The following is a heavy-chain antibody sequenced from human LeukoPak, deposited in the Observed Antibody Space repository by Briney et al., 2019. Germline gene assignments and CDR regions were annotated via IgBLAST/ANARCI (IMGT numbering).Heavy chain of an antibody. J-gene: IGHJ4*02. V-gene: IGHV3-74*01. CDR1: GFTFKTYG. CDR2: INRDGRST. D-gene: IGHD4-17*01. Sequence: GGSLRLSCTASGFTFKTYGMHWVRQAPGKRLVWVSRINRDGRSTNYADSVKGRFTISRDNAKNTVFLQMNSLRAEDTAVYYCALPLRDGDFYFDYWGQGALVTVSS. CDR3: ALPLRDGDFYFDY.